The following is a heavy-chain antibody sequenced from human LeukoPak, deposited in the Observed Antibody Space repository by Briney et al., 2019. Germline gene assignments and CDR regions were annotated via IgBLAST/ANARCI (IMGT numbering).Heavy chain of an antibody. Sequence: ASVKVSCKASGGTFSSYAISWVRQAPGQGLEWMGGIIPIYGTANYAQKFQGRVTITADKSTSTAYMELSSLRSEDTAVYYCARDRIAVAGRKYYYYMDVWGKGTTVTVSS. D-gene: IGHD6-19*01. V-gene: IGHV1-69*06. CDR2: IIPIYGTA. CDR1: GGTFSSYA. J-gene: IGHJ6*03. CDR3: ARDRIAVAGRKYYYYMDV.